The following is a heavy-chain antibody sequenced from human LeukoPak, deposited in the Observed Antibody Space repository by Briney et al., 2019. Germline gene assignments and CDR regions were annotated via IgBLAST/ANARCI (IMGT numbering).Heavy chain of an antibody. CDR1: GGSFSGYY. J-gene: IGHJ5*02. CDR3: ARDTSGQQTNWFDP. Sequence: PSETLSLTCAVYGGSFSGYYWSWIRQPPGKGLEWIGEINHSGSTNYNPSLKSRVTISVDTSKNQFSLKLSSVTAADTAVYYCARDTSGQQTNWFDPWGQGTLVTVSS. D-gene: IGHD3-22*01. CDR2: INHSGST. V-gene: IGHV4-34*01.